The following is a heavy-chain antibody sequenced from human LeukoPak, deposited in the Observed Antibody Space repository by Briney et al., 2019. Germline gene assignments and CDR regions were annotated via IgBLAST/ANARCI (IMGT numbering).Heavy chain of an antibody. Sequence: PGGSLRLSCAASGFTFSSYAMSWVRQAPGKGLEWVSTITRGGETTYHAESVKGRFTMSRDNSRNTLYLQMNTLRVEDTALYYCAKDGVAPGSSGDFLDSWGQGTLVTVSS. J-gene: IGHJ4*02. D-gene: IGHD3-10*01. CDR3: AKDGVAPGSSGDFLDS. CDR1: GFTFSSYA. CDR2: ITRGGETT. V-gene: IGHV3-23*01.